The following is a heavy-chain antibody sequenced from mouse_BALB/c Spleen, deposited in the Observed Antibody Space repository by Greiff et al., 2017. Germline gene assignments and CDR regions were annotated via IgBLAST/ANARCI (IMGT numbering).Heavy chain of an antibody. J-gene: IGHJ2*01. Sequence: QVHVKQPGAELVKPGAPVKLSCKASGYTFTSYWMNWVKQRPGRGLEWIGRIDPSDSETHYNQKFKDKATLTAVTSTSTAYMELSSLTNEDSAVYYCTRDHYYGYYFDYWGQGTTLTVSS. CDR3: TRDHYYGYYFDY. CDR1: GYTFTSYW. CDR2: IDPSDSET. D-gene: IGHD1-2*01. V-gene: IGHV1-69*02.